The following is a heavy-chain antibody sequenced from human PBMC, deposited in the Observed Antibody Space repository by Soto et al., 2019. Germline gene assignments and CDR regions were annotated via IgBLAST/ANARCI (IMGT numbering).Heavy chain of an antibody. CDR1: GYTFTDYY. CDR3: ARDVGLSYYDSSGYYNWFDP. Sequence: VASVKVSCKASGYTFTDYYIHWVRQAPGQGLEWMGWISPNSGGTNYAQKFQGRVTLTRDTSISTAYMELSRLRSDDTAVYYCARDVGLSYYDSSGYYNWFDPWGQGTLVTVSS. CDR2: ISPNSGGT. V-gene: IGHV1-2*02. D-gene: IGHD3-22*01. J-gene: IGHJ5*02.